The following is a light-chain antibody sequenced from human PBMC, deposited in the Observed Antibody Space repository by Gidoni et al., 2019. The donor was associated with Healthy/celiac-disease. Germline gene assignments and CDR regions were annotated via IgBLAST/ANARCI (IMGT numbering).Light chain of an antibody. Sequence: DIQMTQSPSSLSASVGDRVTITCRASQSISSYLNGYQQKPGKAPKLLIYAASSLQSGVPSRFSGSGSGTDFTLTISSLQPEDFATYYCQQSYSTPQTFDQGTKLEIK. J-gene: IGKJ2*01. V-gene: IGKV1-39*01. CDR1: QSISSY. CDR3: QQSYSTPQT. CDR2: AAS.